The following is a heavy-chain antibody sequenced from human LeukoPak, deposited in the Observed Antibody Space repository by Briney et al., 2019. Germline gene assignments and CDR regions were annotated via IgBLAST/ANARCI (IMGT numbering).Heavy chain of an antibody. D-gene: IGHD1-7*01. V-gene: IGHV3-30*18. J-gene: IGHJ6*02. Sequence: GGSLRLSCAASGFTFSSYGMHWVRQAPGKGLEWVAVISYDGSNKYYADSVKGRFTISRGNSKNTLYLQMNSLRAEDTAVYYCAKSRWNYARYYYGMDVWGQGTTVTVSS. CDR1: GFTFSSYG. CDR2: ISYDGSNK. CDR3: AKSRWNYARYYYGMDV.